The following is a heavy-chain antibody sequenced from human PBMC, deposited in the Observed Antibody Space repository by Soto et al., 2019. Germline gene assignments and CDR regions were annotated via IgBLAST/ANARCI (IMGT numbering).Heavy chain of an antibody. CDR3: ARVGDGNNIRFDY. J-gene: IGHJ4*02. CDR1: GGSISSYY. V-gene: IGHV4-59*01. D-gene: IGHD1-26*01. CDR2: IYYSGST. Sequence: KTSETLSLTCTVSGGSISSYYWSWIRQPPGKGLEWIGYIYYSGSTNYNPSLKSRVTISVDTSKNQFSLKLSSVTAADTAVYYCARVGDGNNIRFDYWGQGTLVTVSS.